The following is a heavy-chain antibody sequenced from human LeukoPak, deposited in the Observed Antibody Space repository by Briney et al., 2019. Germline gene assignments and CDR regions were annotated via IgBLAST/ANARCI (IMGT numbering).Heavy chain of an antibody. J-gene: IGHJ5*02. V-gene: IGHV1-2*02. CDR3: AREGDYCSSTSCYSPFDP. CDR1: GYTFTGYY. D-gene: IGHD2-2*01. CDR2: INPNSGGT. Sequence: ASVKVSCKASGYTFTGYYMHWVRQGPGQGLEWMGWINPNSGGTNYAQKFQGRVTMTRDTSISTAYMELSRLRSDDTAVYYCAREGDYCSSTSCYSPFDPWGQGTLVTVSS.